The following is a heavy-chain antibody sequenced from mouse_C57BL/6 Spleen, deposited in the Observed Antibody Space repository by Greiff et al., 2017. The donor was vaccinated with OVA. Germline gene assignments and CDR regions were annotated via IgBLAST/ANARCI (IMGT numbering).Heavy chain of an antibody. V-gene: IGHV1-42*01. CDR3: ARDWDVGFAY. Sequence: EVKLMESGPELVKPGASVKISCKASGYSFTGYYMNWVKQSPEKSLEWIGEINPSTGGTTYNQKFKAKATLTVDKSSSTAYMQLKSLTSEDSAVYYCARDWDVGFAYWGQGTLVTVSA. CDR1: GYSFTGYY. D-gene: IGHD4-1*01. CDR2: INPSTGGT. J-gene: IGHJ3*01.